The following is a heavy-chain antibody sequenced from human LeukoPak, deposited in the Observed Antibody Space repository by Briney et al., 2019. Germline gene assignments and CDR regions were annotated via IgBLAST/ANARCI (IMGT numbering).Heavy chain of an antibody. V-gene: IGHV3-74*01. CDR1: GFTLSIYW. J-gene: IGHJ4*02. CDR2: INPDGSIA. CDR3: VREGFFDY. Sequence: PGGSLRLSCVGSGFTLSIYWMYWIRQSPGKGLLWVARINPDGSIADYTDSVKGRFTISRDNVKNTLYLQMNSLRGEDTAVYYCVREGFFDYWGQGALVTVSS.